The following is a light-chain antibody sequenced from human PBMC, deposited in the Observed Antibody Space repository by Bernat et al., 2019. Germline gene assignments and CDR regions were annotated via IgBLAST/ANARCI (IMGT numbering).Light chain of an antibody. J-gene: IGLJ1*01. CDR2: KDS. CDR3: QSADSSGTYV. CDR1: ALPKQY. Sequence: SYELTQPPSVSVSPGQTARITCSGDALPKQYAYWYQQKQGQAPELVIYKDSERPSGIPERFSGSSSGTTVTLTISGVQAEDEADYYCQSADSSGTYVFGTGTKVTVL. V-gene: IGLV3-25*03.